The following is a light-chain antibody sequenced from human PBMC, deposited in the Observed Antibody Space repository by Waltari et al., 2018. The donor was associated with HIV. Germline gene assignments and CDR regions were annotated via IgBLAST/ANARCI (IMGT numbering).Light chain of an antibody. J-gene: IGLJ2*01. V-gene: IGLV1-44*01. CDR1: NSNIGRSA. CDR2: SNT. Sequence: QSVLTQPPSASGAPGPRVSISCSGGNSNIGRSAVSWYQQLPGTAPKLLIYSNTQRPSGVPDRFSGSKSGTSASLAIGGLQSEDEADYYCAAWDDSLSGSVVFGGGTKLTVL. CDR3: AAWDDSLSGSVV.